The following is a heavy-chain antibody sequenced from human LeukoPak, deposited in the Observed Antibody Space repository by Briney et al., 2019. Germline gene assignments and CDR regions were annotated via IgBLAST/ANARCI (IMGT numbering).Heavy chain of an antibody. V-gene: IGHV3-23*01. Sequence: PGGSLRLSCAASGFTFPTYAMIWVRQAPGKGLEWVSAISGSGEDTYYADSVRGRFTISRDNSENSLSLQMNRLRAEDTAVYHCARLSGTSGTSSRVLHYWGQGTLVTVSS. CDR2: ISGSGEDT. D-gene: IGHD1-1*01. J-gene: IGHJ4*02. CDR3: ARLSGTSGTSSRVLHY. CDR1: GFTFPTYA.